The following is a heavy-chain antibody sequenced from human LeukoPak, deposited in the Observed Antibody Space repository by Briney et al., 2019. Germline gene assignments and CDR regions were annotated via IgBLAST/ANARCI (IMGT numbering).Heavy chain of an antibody. V-gene: IGHV3-7*01. J-gene: IGHJ4*02. CDR1: VFTFSTNW. CDR3: ARDPARFGSGYYPEN. Sequence: PGGSLTLSCPASVFTFSTNWMSWVRQAPGRGVAWVANIKPGGSEKYYVGSVEGRFTISRDNAKNSLYLQRNSLRADDTPIYYCARDPARFGSGYYPENWGPGTQVTVSS. D-gene: IGHD3-22*01. CDR2: IKPGGSEK.